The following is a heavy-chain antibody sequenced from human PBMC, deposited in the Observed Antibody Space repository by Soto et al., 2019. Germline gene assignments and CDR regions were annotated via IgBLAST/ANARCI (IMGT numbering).Heavy chain of an antibody. CDR3: ASRGYCSGGSCFIDY. V-gene: IGHV3-23*01. J-gene: IGHJ4*02. CDR2: ISGSGGST. CDR1: GFTFSSYA. Sequence: GGSLRLSCAASGFTFSSYAMSWVRQAPGKGLEWVSAISGSGGSTYYADSVKGRFTISRDNSKNTLYLQMNSLRAEDTAVYYCASRGYCSGGSCFIDYWGQGTLVTVSS. D-gene: IGHD2-15*01.